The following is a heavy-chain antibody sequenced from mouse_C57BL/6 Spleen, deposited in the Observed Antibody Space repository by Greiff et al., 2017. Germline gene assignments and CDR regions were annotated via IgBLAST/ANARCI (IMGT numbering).Heavy chain of an antibody. J-gene: IGHJ3*01. CDR1: GYSITSGYY. Sequence: VQLKESGPGLVKPSQSLSLTCSVTGYSITSGYYWNWIRQFPGNKLEWMGYISYDGSNNYNPSLNNRISITRDTSKNQFFLKLNSVTTEDTATYYCAMYDDDGVAYWGQGTLVTVSA. CDR2: ISYDGSN. V-gene: IGHV3-6*01. D-gene: IGHD2-4*01. CDR3: AMYDDDGVAY.